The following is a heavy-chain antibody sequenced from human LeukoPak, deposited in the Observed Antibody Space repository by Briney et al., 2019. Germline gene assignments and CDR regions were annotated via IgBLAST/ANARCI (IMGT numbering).Heavy chain of an antibody. CDR2: IYTSGST. CDR3: ARGLWPSYAFDI. V-gene: IGHV4-61*02. D-gene: IGHD2-21*01. J-gene: IGHJ3*02. CDR1: GGSISSGSYY. Sequence: SETLSLTCIVSGGSISSGSYYWSWIRQPAGKGLEWIGRIYTSGSTNYNPSLKSRVTISVDTSKNQFSLKLSSVTAADTAVYYCARGLWPSYAFDIWGQGTMVTVSS.